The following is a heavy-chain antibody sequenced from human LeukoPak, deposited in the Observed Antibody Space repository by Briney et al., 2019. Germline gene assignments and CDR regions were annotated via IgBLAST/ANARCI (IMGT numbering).Heavy chain of an antibody. Sequence: SETLSLTCTVSGDSISSGAQSWSWIRQHPGKGLDWIGHIYNTGRTFYSPSLKSRVAISVDTPKNHFSLKLSSVTPADTAIYYCAKGMGYCSGDNCYSGAFDIWGEGTMVTVSS. V-gene: IGHV4-31*03. D-gene: IGHD2-15*01. J-gene: IGHJ3*02. CDR2: IYNTGRT. CDR3: AKGMGYCSGDNCYSGAFDI. CDR1: GDSISSGAQS.